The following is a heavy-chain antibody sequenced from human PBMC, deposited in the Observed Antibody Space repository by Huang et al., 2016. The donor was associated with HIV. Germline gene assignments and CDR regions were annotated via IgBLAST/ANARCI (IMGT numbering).Heavy chain of an antibody. CDR3: ARDRRATTVPYYYYYYMDV. D-gene: IGHD4-17*01. J-gene: IGHJ6*03. Sequence: QVQVEQSGAEVKKPGASVRVSCKASGYTFSRYAMHWVRQAPGQRLEWMGLINADNGDTKYTQNFHGRVTITRDSSATTVYMELNGLKSEDTAIYYCARDRRATTVPYYYYYYMDVWGKGTTVTVSS. CDR1: GYTFSRYA. V-gene: IGHV1-3*01. CDR2: INADNGDT.